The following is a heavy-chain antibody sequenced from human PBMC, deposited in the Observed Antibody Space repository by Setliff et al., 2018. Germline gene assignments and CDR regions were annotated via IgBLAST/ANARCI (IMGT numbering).Heavy chain of an antibody. CDR1: GYTFTSYG. V-gene: IGHV1-46*01. J-gene: IGHJ6*02. CDR2: INPSGGST. CDR3: AKPQDEYGMDV. Sequence: ASVKVSCKASGYTFTSYGFSWVRQAPGQGLEWMGIINPSGGSTSYAQKFQGRVTMTRDTSTSTVYMELSSLRSEDTAVYYCAKPQDEYGMDVWGQGTTVTVSS.